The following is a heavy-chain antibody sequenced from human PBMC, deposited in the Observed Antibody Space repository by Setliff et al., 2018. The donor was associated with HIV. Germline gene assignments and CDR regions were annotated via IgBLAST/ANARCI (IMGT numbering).Heavy chain of an antibody. Sequence: LSLTCTVSGGSISSYYWNWIRQPPGKGLEWIGYFYYSGSTYYNPSLKSRVTISVDTSKNQFSLKLSSVTAADTAVYYCARANFWSGYYGYWGQGTLVTVSS. D-gene: IGHD3-3*01. CDR3: ARANFWSGYYGY. V-gene: IGHV4-59*12. CDR1: GGSISSYY. J-gene: IGHJ4*02. CDR2: FYYSGST.